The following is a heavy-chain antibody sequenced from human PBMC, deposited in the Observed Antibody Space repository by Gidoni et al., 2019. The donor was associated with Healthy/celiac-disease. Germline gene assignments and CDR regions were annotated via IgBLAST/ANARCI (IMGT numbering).Heavy chain of an antibody. Sequence: QVQLVESGGGVVQPGRSLRLSCAASGFTFSSYGMHWVRQAPGKGLEWVAVISYDGSNKYYADSVKGRFTISRDNSKNTLYLQMNSLRAEDTAVYYCAKDRRLLWFGEGSSGMDVWGQGTTVTVSS. J-gene: IGHJ6*02. CDR3: AKDRRLLWFGEGSSGMDV. D-gene: IGHD3-10*01. CDR2: ISYDGSNK. V-gene: IGHV3-30*18. CDR1: GFTFSSYG.